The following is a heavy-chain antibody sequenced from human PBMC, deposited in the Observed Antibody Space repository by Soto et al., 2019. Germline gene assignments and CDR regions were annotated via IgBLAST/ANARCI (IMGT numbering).Heavy chain of an antibody. J-gene: IGHJ6*02. CDR2: IYYSGST. Sequence: SETLSLTCTVSGGSISSGGYYWSWIRQHPGKGLEWIGYIYYSGSTYYNPSLKSRVTISVDTSKNQFSLKLSSVTAADTAVYYCARDSIAARPSPYYYYYGMDVWGQGTTVTVSS. V-gene: IGHV4-31*03. CDR1: GGSISSGGYY. D-gene: IGHD6-6*01. CDR3: ARDSIAARPSPYYYYYGMDV.